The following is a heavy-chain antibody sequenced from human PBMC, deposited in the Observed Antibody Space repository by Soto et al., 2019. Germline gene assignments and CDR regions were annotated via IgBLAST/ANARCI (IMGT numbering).Heavy chain of an antibody. J-gene: IGHJ4*02. CDR3: ARDIWFEKSKCLDY. D-gene: IGHD3-10*01. Sequence: QVHLAASGGGVVQPGRSLRLSCVASGFTFSTYGMHWVRQDPGQGLQWVAVIWYDGSKAYYAESVMGRFTISRDNSKNTVYLQVNCRRAGDTAVYYGARDIWFEKSKCLDYWGQGTLVTVSS. V-gene: IGHV3-33*01. CDR1: GFTFSTYG. CDR2: IWYDGSKA.